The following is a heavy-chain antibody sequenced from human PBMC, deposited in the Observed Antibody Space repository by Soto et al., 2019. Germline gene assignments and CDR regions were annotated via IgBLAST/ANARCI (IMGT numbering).Heavy chain of an antibody. V-gene: IGHV4-59*01. D-gene: IGHD2-8*01. CDR1: GGSISSYY. CDR2: IYYSGST. J-gene: IGHJ4*02. CDR3: AKSLLMVYAIRNDY. Sequence: SETLSLTCTVSGGSISSYYWSWIRQPPGKGLEWIGYIYYSGSTNYNPSLKSRVTISVDTSKNQFSLKLSSVTAADTAVYFCAKSLLMVYAIRNDYWGQGTLVTVSS.